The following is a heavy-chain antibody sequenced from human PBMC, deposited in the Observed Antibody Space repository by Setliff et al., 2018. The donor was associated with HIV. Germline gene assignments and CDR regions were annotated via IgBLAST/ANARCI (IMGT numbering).Heavy chain of an antibody. J-gene: IGHJ6*03. D-gene: IGHD6-19*01. CDR1: GFTFSSYS. V-gene: IGHV3-21*01. CDR3: ARDASSGYSSGWYLPPNYYYYYYMDV. CDR2: ISSSSYI. Sequence: NPGGSLRLSCAASGFTFSSYSMNWVRQAPGKGLEWVSSISSSSYIYYADSVKGRFTISRDNAKNSLYLQMNSLRAEDTAVYYCARDASSGYSSGWYLPPNYYYYYYMDVWGKGTTVTVSS.